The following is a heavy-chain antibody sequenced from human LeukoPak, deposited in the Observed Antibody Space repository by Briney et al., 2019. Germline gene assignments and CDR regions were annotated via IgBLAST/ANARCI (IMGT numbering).Heavy chain of an antibody. CDR3: ARHMGLGYTYFYPYFDY. CDR1: GGSISSYY. V-gene: IGHV4-59*08. CDR2: IYYSGST. J-gene: IGHJ4*01. Sequence: SETLSLTCTVSGGSISSYYWSWIRQPPGKGLEWIGYIYYSGSTNYNPSLKSRVTISVDTSKNQFSLKLSTVTAADTAVYYCARHMGLGYTYFYPYFDYWGQGTLVTVSS. D-gene: IGHD1-1*01.